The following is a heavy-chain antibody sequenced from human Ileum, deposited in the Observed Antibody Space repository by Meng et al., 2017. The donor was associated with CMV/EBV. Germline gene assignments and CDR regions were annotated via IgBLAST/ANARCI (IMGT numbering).Heavy chain of an antibody. CDR1: GFTFSSYA. Sequence: GESLKISCVASGFTFSSYAMSWVRQAPGTGLEWVSAIDGSAGSTNYADSVKGRFTISRDNSKNTLYLQMNSLRAEDTAVYYCAKGTLRFLEWLGPFDYWGQGTLVTVSS. CDR3: AKGTLRFLEWLGPFDY. D-gene: IGHD3-3*01. V-gene: IGHV3-23*01. CDR2: IDGSAGST. J-gene: IGHJ4*02.